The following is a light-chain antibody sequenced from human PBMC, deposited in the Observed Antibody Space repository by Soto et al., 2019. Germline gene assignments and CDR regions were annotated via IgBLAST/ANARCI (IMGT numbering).Light chain of an antibody. CDR1: QRLSSSS. V-gene: IGKV3D-20*02. Sequence: EIALTKSPGTLSLSPRERAALSCRASQRLSSSSLAWYQQKPGHGPRLLIYGASRRATGIPDRFSGSGSGTDLTLTISSLEPEDFAVYYCQQRSNWLITFGQGTRVEIK. J-gene: IGKJ5*01. CDR2: GAS. CDR3: QQRSNWLIT.